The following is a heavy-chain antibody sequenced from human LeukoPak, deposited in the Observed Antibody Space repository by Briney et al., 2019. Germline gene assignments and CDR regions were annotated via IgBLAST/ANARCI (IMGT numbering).Heavy chain of an antibody. CDR3: ARGAAPQGY. J-gene: IGHJ4*02. Sequence: GGSLRLSCAASGFTFSSYSMNWVRQAPGKGLEWVSYISSSSSTIYYADSVKGRFTISRDNAKNSLYLQMNSLRAEDTAVYYCARGAAPQGYWGQGTLVTVSS. CDR1: GFTFSSYS. CDR2: ISSSSSTI. D-gene: IGHD2-15*01. V-gene: IGHV3-48*01.